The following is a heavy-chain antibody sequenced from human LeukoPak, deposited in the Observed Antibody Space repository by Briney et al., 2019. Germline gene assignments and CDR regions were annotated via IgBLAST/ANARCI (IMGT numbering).Heavy chain of an antibody. Sequence: SETLSLTCTVSGGSISSGIYYWGWIRQPPGKGLEWIGSIYYSGRTYYNPSLKSRVTISADTPKNQSSLKLSSVTAADTAVYYCARRLVGAVTDWGQGTLVTVSS. CDR3: ARRLVGAVTD. V-gene: IGHV4-39*01. CDR2: IYYSGRT. D-gene: IGHD1-26*01. CDR1: GGSISSGIYY. J-gene: IGHJ4*02.